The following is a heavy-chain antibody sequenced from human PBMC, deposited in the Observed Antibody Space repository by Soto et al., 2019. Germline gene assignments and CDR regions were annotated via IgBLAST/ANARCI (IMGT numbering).Heavy chain of an antibody. Sequence: EVQLVESGGGLVKPGGSLRLSCAASGFTFSNAWMSWVRQAPGKGLEWVGRIKSKTDGGTTDYAAPVKGRFTISRDDSKNTLYLQMNSLKTEDTAVYYCTTGVTPNYYGMDVWGQGTTVTVSS. CDR1: GFTFSNAW. CDR3: TTGVTPNYYGMDV. J-gene: IGHJ6*02. D-gene: IGHD2-21*02. CDR2: IKSKTDGGTT. V-gene: IGHV3-15*01.